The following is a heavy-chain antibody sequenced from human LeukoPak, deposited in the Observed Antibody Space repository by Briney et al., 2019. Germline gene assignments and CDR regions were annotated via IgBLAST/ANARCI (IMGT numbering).Heavy chain of an antibody. CDR1: GYTFTGYY. J-gene: IGHJ4*02. CDR3: ARIRSPVSYFDY. D-gene: IGHD3-10*01. Sequence: ASVKVSCKASGYTFTGYYMHWVRQAPGQGPEWMGWINPNSGGTNYAQKFQGWVTMTRDTSISTAYMELSRLRSDDTAVYYCARIRSPVSYFDYWGQGTLVTVSS. V-gene: IGHV1-2*04. CDR2: INPNSGGT.